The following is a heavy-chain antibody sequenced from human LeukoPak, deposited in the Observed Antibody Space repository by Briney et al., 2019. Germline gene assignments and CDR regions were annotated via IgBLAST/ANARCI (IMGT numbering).Heavy chain of an antibody. V-gene: IGHV1-46*01. CDR1: RYTFTSYY. D-gene: IGHD1-1*01. CDR3: AREHRATGNHGGGFDY. Sequence: ASVKVSCKASRYTFTSYYMHWVRQAPGQGLEWMGIINPSGGSTSYAQKFQGRVAMTRDMSTSTVYMELSSLRSEDTAVYYCAREHRATGNHGGGFDYWGQGTLVTVSS. CDR2: INPSGGST. J-gene: IGHJ4*02.